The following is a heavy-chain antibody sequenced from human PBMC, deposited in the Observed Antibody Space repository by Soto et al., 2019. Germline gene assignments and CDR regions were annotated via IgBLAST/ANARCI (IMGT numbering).Heavy chain of an antibody. CDR1: GYSFTSYD. Sequence: APVEVSRKASGYSFTSYDINWVRQATGQGLEWMGWMNLKSGNTGFAQKFQGRVTLTMDTSISTAYMELDSLRSEDTAVYYCARAAASLDPWG. CDR2: MNLKSGNT. V-gene: IGHV1-8*01. J-gene: IGHJ5*02. D-gene: IGHD6-25*01. CDR3: ARAAASLDP.